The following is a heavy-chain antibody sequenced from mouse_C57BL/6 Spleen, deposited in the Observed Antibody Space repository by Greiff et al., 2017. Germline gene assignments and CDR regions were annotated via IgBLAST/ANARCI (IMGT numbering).Heavy chain of an antibody. CDR2: ISYDGSN. V-gene: IGHV3-6*01. CDR1: GYSITSGYY. CDR3: ARRSLTTVVATRYFDV. D-gene: IGHD1-1*01. Sequence: EVQLQQSGPGLVKPSQSLSLTCSVTGYSITSGYYWNWIRQFPGNKLEWMGYISYDGSNNYNPSLKNRISITRDTSKNQFFLKLNSVTTEDTATYYCARRSLTTVVATRYFDVWGTGTTVTVSS. J-gene: IGHJ1*03.